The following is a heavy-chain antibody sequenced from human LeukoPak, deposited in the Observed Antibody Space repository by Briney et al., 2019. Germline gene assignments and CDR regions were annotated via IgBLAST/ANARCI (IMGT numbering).Heavy chain of an antibody. CDR2: MNPNSGNT. CDR1: GYTFTNYD. V-gene: IGHV1-8*03. D-gene: IGHD3-16*01. CDR3: ARDSEGGSGWFDP. Sequence: ASVKVSCKASGYTFTNYDINWVRQATGQGPEWMGWMNPNSGNTGYAQKFQGRVTITRDTSISTAYMELSSLRSEDTAVYYCARDSEGGSGWFDPWGQGTLVTVSS. J-gene: IGHJ5*02.